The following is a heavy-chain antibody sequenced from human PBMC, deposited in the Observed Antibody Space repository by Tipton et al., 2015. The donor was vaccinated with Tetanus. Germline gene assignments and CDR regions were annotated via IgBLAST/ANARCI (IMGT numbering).Heavy chain of an antibody. CDR1: GGSIRSGGYY. J-gene: IGHJ5*02. CDR3: ARRLIQNWFDP. CDR2: IYYTGNT. V-gene: IGHV4-31*03. D-gene: IGHD2-8*01. Sequence: LRLSCTVSGGSIRSGGYYWTWIRQHPERGLEWIGYIYYTGNTYYNPSLKSRVTISVDSSKNQFSLKLTSLTAADTAVYYCARRLIQNWFDPWGQGTLVTVSS.